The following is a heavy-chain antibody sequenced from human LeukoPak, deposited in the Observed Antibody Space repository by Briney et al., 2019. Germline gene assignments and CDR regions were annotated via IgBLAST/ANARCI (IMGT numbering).Heavy chain of an antibody. CDR3: ARGKNNYFDH. CDR1: GGSFSGYY. J-gene: IGHJ4*02. CDR2: INHSGST. V-gene: IGHV4-34*01. Sequence: KSSETLSLTCALYGGSFSGYYCSWIRQPPGKWLEWIREINHSGSTNYNPSLKSRVTIPGDTSKNQFSLKLSSVTAADTAVYYCARGKNNYFDHWAEGTLLPVPS.